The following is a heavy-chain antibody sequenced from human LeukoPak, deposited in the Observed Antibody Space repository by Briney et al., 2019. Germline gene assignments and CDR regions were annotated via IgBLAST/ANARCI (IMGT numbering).Heavy chain of an antibody. D-gene: IGHD1-26*01. CDR1: GFTFNTAW. V-gene: IGHV3-7*01. Sequence: PGGSLRLSCTASGFTFNTAWMSWVRQAPGKGLEWVANIKQDGNEKFYVDSVKGRFTISRDNAKNSLYMQMHSLRDEDTAVDYCTRDGCLYSTPSLFDYWGQGNLVTVSS. CDR3: TRDGCLYSTPSLFDY. J-gene: IGHJ4*02. CDR2: IKQDGNEK.